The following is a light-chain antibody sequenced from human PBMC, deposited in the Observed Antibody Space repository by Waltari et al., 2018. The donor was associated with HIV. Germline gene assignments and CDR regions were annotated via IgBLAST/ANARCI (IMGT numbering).Light chain of an antibody. CDR2: GAS. Sequence: EKVMTQSPATLSVSPGERATLSCRASQSVSSNLAWYQQKPCQAPRLLIYGASTRATGIPARFSATGSGTEFSLTISSLQSEDFAVYYCQQYNNWPITFGQGTRLEIK. J-gene: IGKJ5*01. CDR1: QSVSSN. CDR3: QQYNNWPIT. V-gene: IGKV3-15*01.